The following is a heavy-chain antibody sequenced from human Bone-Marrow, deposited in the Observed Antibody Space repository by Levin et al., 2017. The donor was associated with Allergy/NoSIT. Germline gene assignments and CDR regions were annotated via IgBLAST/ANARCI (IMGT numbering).Heavy chain of an antibody. CDR2: ISSSSSYI. J-gene: IGHJ6*04. Sequence: ASVKVSCAASGFTFSSYSMNWVRQAPGKGLEWVSSISSSSSYIYYADSVKGRFTISRDNAKNSLYLQMNSLRAEDTAVYYCARDMVQVPGVWGKGTTVTVSS. V-gene: IGHV3-21*01. CDR3: ARDMVQVPGV. CDR1: GFTFSSYS. D-gene: IGHD3-10*01.